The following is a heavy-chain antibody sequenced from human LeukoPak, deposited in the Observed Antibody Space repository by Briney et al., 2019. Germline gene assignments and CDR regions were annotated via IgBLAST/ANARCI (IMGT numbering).Heavy chain of an antibody. CDR2: IIPIFGTA. Sequence: SVKVSCKASGGTFSSYAISWVRQAPGQGLEWMGGIIPIFGTANYAQKFQGRVTVTTDESTSTAYMELSSLRSEDTAVYYCATGLYYDFWSGYPDFAPYWGQGTLVTVSS. CDR1: GGTFSSYA. D-gene: IGHD3-3*01. V-gene: IGHV1-69*05. CDR3: ATGLYYDFWSGYPDFAPY. J-gene: IGHJ4*02.